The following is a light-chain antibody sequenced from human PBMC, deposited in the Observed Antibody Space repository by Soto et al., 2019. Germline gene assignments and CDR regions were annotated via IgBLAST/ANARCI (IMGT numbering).Light chain of an antibody. CDR3: QQHSRSIT. CDR1: QSVNNNY. V-gene: IGKV3-20*01. J-gene: IGKJ4*01. Sequence: EIVLTQSPATLSLSPGERATLSCRASQSVNNNYLAWYQQKPGQSPRLLIYGASIRATAIPDRFSGSGSGTDFTLTISRLEPEDSAVYYCQQHSRSITFGGGNKVEI. CDR2: GAS.